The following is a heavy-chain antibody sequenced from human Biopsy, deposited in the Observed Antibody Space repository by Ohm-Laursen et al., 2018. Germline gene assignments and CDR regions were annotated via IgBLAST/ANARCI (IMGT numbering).Heavy chain of an antibody. V-gene: IGHV3-53*01. CDR2: LHDRGVT. CDR1: GITVNDHY. CDR3: QGGHLPPGQFYGVDA. Sequence: SLRLSCSASGITVNDHYMSWVRQAPGKGLEWVSSLHDRGVTYYADSVKGRFTISGDNSKNTQYLQMSGLRAEDTAVYFCQGGHLPPGQFYGVDAWGQGTTVTVSS. D-gene: IGHD3-16*01. J-gene: IGHJ6*02.